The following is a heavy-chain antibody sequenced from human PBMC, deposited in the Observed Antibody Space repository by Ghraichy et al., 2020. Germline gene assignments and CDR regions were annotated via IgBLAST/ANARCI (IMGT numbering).Heavy chain of an antibody. CDR3: AAWTVRGVIVGPTNYYYYGMDV. Sequence: SCAASGFTFSSYSMNWVRQAPGKGLEWVSYISSSSSYKYYADSVKGRFTISRDNAKKLLYLQMNSLRAEDTAVYYCAAWTVRGVIVGPTNYYYYGMDVWGQGTTVTVSS. D-gene: IGHD3-10*01. CDR1: GFTFSSYS. CDR2: ISSSSSYK. V-gene: IGHV3-21*01. J-gene: IGHJ6*02.